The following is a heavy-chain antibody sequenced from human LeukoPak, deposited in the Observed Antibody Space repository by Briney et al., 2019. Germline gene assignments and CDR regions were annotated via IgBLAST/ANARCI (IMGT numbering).Heavy chain of an antibody. CDR1: GGSISSYY. V-gene: IGHV4-59*01. D-gene: IGHD5-24*01. J-gene: IGHJ5*02. CDR2: IYYSGST. Sequence: PSETLSLTCTVSGGSISSYYWSWIRQPPGKGLEWIGYIYYSGSTNYNPSLKSRVTISVDTSKNQFSLKPSSVTAADTAVYYCARTDGDGYNPNWFDPWGQGALVTVSS. CDR3: ARTDGDGYNPNWFDP.